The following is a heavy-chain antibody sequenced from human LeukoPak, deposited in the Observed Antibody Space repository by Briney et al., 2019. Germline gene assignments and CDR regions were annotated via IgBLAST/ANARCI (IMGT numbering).Heavy chain of an antibody. CDR2: INPNSGGT. D-gene: IGHD2-2*01. V-gene: IGHV1-2*02. CDR1: GYTFTSYG. J-gene: IGHJ3*02. Sequence: GASVKVSCKASGYTFTSYGISWVRQAPGQGLEWMGWINPNSGGTNYAQKFQGRVTMTRDTSISTAYMELSRLRSDDTAVYYCARPVVPAAEDAFDIWGQGTMVTVSS. CDR3: ARPVVPAAEDAFDI.